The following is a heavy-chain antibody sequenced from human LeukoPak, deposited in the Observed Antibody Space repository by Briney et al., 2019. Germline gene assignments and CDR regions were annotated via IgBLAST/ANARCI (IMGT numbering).Heavy chain of an antibody. Sequence: PGGSLRLSCAASGFTFSSYAMSWVRQAPGKGLEWVSAISGSGGRIYYGASVKGRFTISRDNSKNTLNLQMNSLRAEDTAVYYCARASGYFFYWGQGTLVTVSS. J-gene: IGHJ4*02. CDR2: ISGSGGRI. CDR3: ARASGYFFY. V-gene: IGHV3-23*01. CDR1: GFTFSSYA. D-gene: IGHD3-3*01.